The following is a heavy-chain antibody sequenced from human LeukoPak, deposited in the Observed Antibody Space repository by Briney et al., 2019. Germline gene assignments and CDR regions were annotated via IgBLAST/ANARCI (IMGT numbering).Heavy chain of an antibody. CDR1: GFTFSSYA. D-gene: IGHD1-26*01. V-gene: IGHV3-9*01. CDR3: ARVGLVGASDY. Sequence: GGSLRLSCAASGFTFSSYAMHWVRQAPGKGLEWVSGISWNSGSIGYADSVKGRFTISRDNAKNSLYLQMNSLRAEDTALYYCARVGLVGASDYWGQGTLVTVSS. CDR2: ISWNSGSI. J-gene: IGHJ4*02.